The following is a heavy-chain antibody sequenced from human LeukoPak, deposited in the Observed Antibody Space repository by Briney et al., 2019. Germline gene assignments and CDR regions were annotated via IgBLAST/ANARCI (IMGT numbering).Heavy chain of an antibody. CDR1: GFTFSSYG. CDR2: IRYDGSNK. CDR3: AKVLGGASPQTGTFTN. V-gene: IGHV3-30*02. Sequence: GGSLRLSCAASGFTFSSYGIHWVRQAPGKGLEWVAFIRYDGSNKYYADSVKGRFTISRDNSKNTLYLQMNSLRAEDTAVYYCAKVLGGASPQTGTFTNWAQGTLVPVPS. D-gene: IGHD2-15*01. J-gene: IGHJ4*02.